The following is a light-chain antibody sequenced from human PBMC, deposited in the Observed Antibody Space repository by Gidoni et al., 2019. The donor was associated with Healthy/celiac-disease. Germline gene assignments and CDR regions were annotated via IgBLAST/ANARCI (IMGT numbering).Light chain of an antibody. Sequence: EIVITPSPATLSVSPGERATLSCRASQSVSSNLAWYQQKPGQAPRLLIYGASTRATGIPARFSGSGSGTEFTPTISSLQSEDFAVYYCQQYNNWPPRTFXQXTKLEIK. CDR3: QQYNNWPPRT. CDR1: QSVSSN. V-gene: IGKV3-15*01. J-gene: IGKJ2*01. CDR2: GAS.